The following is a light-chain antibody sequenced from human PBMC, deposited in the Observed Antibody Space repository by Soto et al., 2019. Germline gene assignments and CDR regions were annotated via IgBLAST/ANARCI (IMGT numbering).Light chain of an antibody. CDR3: QQYNSYFSA. Sequence: DIQMTQSPSTLSGSVGDRVTITCRASQTISSWLAWYQQKPGKAPKLLIYKASTLKSGVPSRLRISGSWAQGALGISSLQPDDFATEHLQQYNSYFSAVVQRTKLDIK. CDR1: QTISSW. V-gene: IGKV1-5*03. J-gene: IGKJ1*01. CDR2: KAS.